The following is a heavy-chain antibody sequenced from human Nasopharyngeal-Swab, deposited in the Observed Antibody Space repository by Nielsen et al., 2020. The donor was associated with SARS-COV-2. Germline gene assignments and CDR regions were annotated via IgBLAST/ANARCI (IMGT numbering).Heavy chain of an antibody. D-gene: IGHD6-13*01. J-gene: IGHJ5*02. CDR2: IIPIFGTA. V-gene: IGHV1-69*13. Sequence: SVQVSCMASVGTFSSYAIRWVRQAPGQGLEWMGGIIPIFGTANYAQKFQGRVTITADESTSTAYMELSSLRSEDTAVYYCARIAGHHNWFDPWGQGTLVTVSS. CDR3: ARIAGHHNWFDP. CDR1: VGTFSSYA.